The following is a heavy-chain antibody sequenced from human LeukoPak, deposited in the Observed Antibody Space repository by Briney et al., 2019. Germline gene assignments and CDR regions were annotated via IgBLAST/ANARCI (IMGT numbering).Heavy chain of an antibody. CDR3: SRESGPFCPFGY. J-gene: IGHJ4*02. CDR2: ISLAGQT. D-gene: IGHD1-26*01. Sequence: PSGTLSLTCGVSGGSISGTNWWSWVRQPPGQGLEWIGEISLAGQTNYNPSLNGRVTMSLDKSSNQLSLNLTSVTAADTATYFCSRESGPFCPFGYWGQGTLVIVSS. CDR1: GGSISGTNW. V-gene: IGHV4-4*02.